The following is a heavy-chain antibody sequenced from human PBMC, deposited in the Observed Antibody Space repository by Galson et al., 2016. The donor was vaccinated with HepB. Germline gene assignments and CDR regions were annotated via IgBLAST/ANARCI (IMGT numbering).Heavy chain of an antibody. Sequence: SLRLSCAASGFTFSTYAMSWVRQAPGKGLEWVSAMSGSGNTIYTADSVKGRFTISRDNSKNTLYLQIKSRRDEDTAVYYCADGRYCSNNACVAENWGQGTLVTVSS. CDR3: ADGRYCSNNACVAEN. CDR2: MSGSGNTI. CDR1: GFTFSTYA. V-gene: IGHV3-23*01. D-gene: IGHD2-2*01. J-gene: IGHJ4*02.